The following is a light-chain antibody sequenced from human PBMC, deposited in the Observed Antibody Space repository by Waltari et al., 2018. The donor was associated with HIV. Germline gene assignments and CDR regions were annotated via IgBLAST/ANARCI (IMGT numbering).Light chain of an antibody. Sequence: EIVMTQSPATLSVSPGERATLSCRASQSVSSNLAWYQQKPGQAPRLLIYGASTRATGIPARCSGSWSGTEFTLTISSLQSEDFSVYYCQQYNNWPPVYTFGQGTKL. J-gene: IGKJ2*01. V-gene: IGKV3-15*01. CDR1: QSVSSN. CDR3: QQYNNWPPVYT. CDR2: GAS.